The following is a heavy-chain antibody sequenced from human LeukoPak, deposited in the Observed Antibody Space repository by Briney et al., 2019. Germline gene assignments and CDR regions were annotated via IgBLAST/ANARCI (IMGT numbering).Heavy chain of an antibody. CDR3: AVVPAAVGDWFDA. V-gene: IGHV1-46*01. CDR2: INPSGGST. D-gene: IGHD2-2*01. Sequence: EWMGIINPSGGSTSYAQKFQGRVTMTRDTSTSTVYMELSSLRSEDTVVYYCAVVPAAVGDWFDAWGQGTLVTVSS. J-gene: IGHJ5*02.